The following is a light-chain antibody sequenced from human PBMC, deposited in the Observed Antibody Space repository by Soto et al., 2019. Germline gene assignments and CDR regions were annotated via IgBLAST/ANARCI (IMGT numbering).Light chain of an antibody. J-gene: IGKJ5*01. V-gene: IGKV3-11*01. Sequence: EIVMSQSPATLSVSPGERATLSCRASQSVSTTLAWYQQKHGQAPRLLIFDASTRATGIPARFSGSGSGTDFTLTISSLEPEDFAVYYCQQRSNWPRITFGQGTRLENK. CDR1: QSVSTT. CDR3: QQRSNWPRIT. CDR2: DAS.